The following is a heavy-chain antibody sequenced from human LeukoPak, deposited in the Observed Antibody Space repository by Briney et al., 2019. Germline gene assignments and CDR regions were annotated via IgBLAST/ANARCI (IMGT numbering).Heavy chain of an antibody. Sequence: NRGESLNISCKGSGYSFTSYWIGWVRQMPGKGLEWMGIIYPGDSDTRYSPSFQGQVTISADKSISTAYLQWSSLKASDTAMYYCARRVGYCSGGSCYGNWFDPWGQGTLVTVSS. D-gene: IGHD2-15*01. V-gene: IGHV5-51*01. CDR1: GYSFTSYW. J-gene: IGHJ5*02. CDR2: IYPGDSDT. CDR3: ARRVGYCSGGSCYGNWFDP.